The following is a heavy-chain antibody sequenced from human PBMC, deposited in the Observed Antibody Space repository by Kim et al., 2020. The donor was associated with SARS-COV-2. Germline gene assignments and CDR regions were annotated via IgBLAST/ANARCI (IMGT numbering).Heavy chain of an antibody. D-gene: IGHD5-12*01. CDR1: SGSFSGYY. Sequence: SETLSLTCTVYSGSFSGYYWNWIRQSPGKRLEWIGEVHHSGSTNYNPTLKSRVTISLDTSKNQFSLKLTSVTAADTAVYYCARNPLQHTSGYNDYWGHGTLVTVSS. CDR3: ARNPLQHTSGYNDY. CDR2: VHHSGST. J-gene: IGHJ4*01. V-gene: IGHV4-34*01.